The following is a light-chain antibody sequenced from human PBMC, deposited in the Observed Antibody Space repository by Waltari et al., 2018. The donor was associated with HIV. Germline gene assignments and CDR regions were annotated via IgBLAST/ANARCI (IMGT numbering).Light chain of an antibody. V-gene: IGKV3-20*01. CDR2: GAS. CDR3: HQYGSSPRT. Sequence: EIELTQSPGTLSLSPGERATLACRASKSLNSTYLAWYQQQPGQTPRLLIYGASSRAIGIPDRFSGSGPGTDFTLTISRLEPGDFAVYYCHQYGSSPRTFGQGTKVDIK. CDR1: KSLNSTY. J-gene: IGKJ1*01.